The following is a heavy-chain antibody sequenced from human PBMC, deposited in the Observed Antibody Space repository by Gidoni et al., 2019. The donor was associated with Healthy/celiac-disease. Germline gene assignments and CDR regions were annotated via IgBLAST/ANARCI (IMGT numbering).Heavy chain of an antibody. V-gene: IGHV3-7*01. CDR2: IKQDGSEK. J-gene: IGHJ4*02. Sequence: EVQLVESGGGLVQPGGSLRLSCAASGFPFSSYWMSWVRQAPGKGLEWVANIKQDGSEKYYVDSVKGRFTISRDNAKNSLYLQMNSLRAEDTAVYYCARDPGVSSSWYDYWGQGTLVTVSS. CDR1: GFPFSSYW. CDR3: ARDPGVSSSWYDY. D-gene: IGHD6-13*01.